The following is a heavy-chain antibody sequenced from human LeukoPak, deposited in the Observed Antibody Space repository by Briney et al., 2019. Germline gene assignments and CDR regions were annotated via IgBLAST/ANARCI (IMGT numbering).Heavy chain of an antibody. Sequence: PGGSLRLSCAASGFTVSSNYMSWVRQAPGKGLEWVSVIYSGGSTYYADSVKGRFTISRDNSKNTLYLQMNSLRAEDTAVYYCARDWLTYYYDSSGPYFDYWGQGTLVTVSS. D-gene: IGHD3-22*01. CDR3: ARDWLTYYYDSSGPYFDY. V-gene: IGHV3-66*02. J-gene: IGHJ4*02. CDR2: IYSGGST. CDR1: GFTVSSNY.